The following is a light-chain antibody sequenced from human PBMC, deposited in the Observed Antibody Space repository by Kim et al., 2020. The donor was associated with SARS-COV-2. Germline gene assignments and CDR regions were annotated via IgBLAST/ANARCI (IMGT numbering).Light chain of an antibody. Sequence: SVSPGESATPSCRASQSVSSNLAWYQQKPGQAPRLLIYGTSTRATGIPARFSGSGSGTGFTLTISSLQSEDFAVYHCQQYNSWPYTFGQGTKLEI. CDR2: GTS. CDR3: QQYNSWPYT. CDR1: QSVSSN. V-gene: IGKV3-15*01. J-gene: IGKJ2*01.